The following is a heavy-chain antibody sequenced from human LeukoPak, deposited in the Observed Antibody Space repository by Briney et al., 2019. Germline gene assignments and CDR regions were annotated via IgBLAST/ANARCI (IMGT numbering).Heavy chain of an antibody. V-gene: IGHV1-2*02. D-gene: IGHD2-2*02. CDR3: GRDRCGSGSCYTGWFDP. CDR1: GYTFTGYY. CDR2: INPKNGGT. Sequence: ASVKVSCKASGYTFTGYYIHWVRQAPGQGLEWMGWINPKNGGTKYGQKFQGRVTMTRDTSISTVYMELSRLRFDDTAVYHCGRDRCGSGSCYTGWFDPWGQGTLVTVSS. J-gene: IGHJ5*02.